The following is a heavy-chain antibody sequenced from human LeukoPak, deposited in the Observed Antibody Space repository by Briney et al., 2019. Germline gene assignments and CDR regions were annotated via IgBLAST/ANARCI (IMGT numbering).Heavy chain of an antibody. Sequence: GGSLRLSCAASGFTFSSYAMSWVRQAPGKGLEWVSAISGSGGSTYYADSVKGRFTISRDNSKNTLYLQMNSLRAEDTAVYYCARVKGRGGSPFDYWGQGTLVTVSS. CDR3: ARVKGRGGSPFDY. CDR2: ISGSGGST. J-gene: IGHJ4*02. CDR1: GFTFSSYA. V-gene: IGHV3-23*01. D-gene: IGHD1-26*01.